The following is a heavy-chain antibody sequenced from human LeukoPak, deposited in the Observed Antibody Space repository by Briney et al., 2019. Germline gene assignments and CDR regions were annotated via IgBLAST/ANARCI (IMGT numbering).Heavy chain of an antibody. J-gene: IGHJ4*02. CDR3: ARWDYYDTSAYSGDFDY. CDR1: GYTFTGYY. Sequence: GAPVKVSCKTSGYTFTGYYMHWVRQAPGQGLEWMGSVNPNSGGTKYAQKFQGRATMTRDTSISTVYMELSSLRSDDTAVYYCARWDYYDTSAYSGDFDYWGQGTLVTVSS. D-gene: IGHD3-22*01. CDR2: VNPNSGGT. V-gene: IGHV1-2*02.